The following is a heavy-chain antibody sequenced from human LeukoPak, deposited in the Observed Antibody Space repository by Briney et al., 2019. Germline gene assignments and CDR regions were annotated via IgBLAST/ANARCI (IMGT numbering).Heavy chain of an antibody. Sequence: PSETLSLTCAVYDGSFSAYCWSWIRQPPGKGLEWIGEIYHSGSANYNPSLQSRVTISVDTSKNQFSLKLSSVTVADTAVYYCARGLGGGNSVYFDLWGRGTLVTVSS. CDR2: IYHSGSA. CDR3: ARGLGGGNSVYFDL. J-gene: IGHJ2*01. V-gene: IGHV4-34*01. D-gene: IGHD4-23*01. CDR1: DGSFSAYC.